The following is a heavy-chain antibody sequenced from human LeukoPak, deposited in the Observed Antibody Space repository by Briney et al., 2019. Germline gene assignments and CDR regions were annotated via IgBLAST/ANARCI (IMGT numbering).Heavy chain of an antibody. D-gene: IGHD3-10*01. CDR3: AKGSITMVRGVTTNWFDP. J-gene: IGHJ5*02. Sequence: GGSLRLSCAASGFTFSSYAMSWVRQAPGKGLEWVSAISGSGGSTYYADSVKGRFTISRDNSKDTLYLQMNSLRAEDTAVYYCAKGSITMVRGVTTNWFDPWGQGTLVTVSS. CDR2: ISGSGGST. CDR1: GFTFSSYA. V-gene: IGHV3-23*01.